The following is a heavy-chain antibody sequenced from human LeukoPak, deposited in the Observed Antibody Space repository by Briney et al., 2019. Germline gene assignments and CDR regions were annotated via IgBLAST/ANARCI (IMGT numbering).Heavy chain of an antibody. Sequence: GGSLRLSCAASGFTFSSYSMNWVRQAPGKGLEWVSYISSSSSTIYYADSVKGRFTISRDNAKNSLYLQMNSLRAEDTAVYYCASIPVYSSSAHDAFDIWGQGTMVTVSS. CDR3: ASIPVYSSSAHDAFDI. CDR2: ISSSSSTI. J-gene: IGHJ3*02. D-gene: IGHD6-6*01. V-gene: IGHV3-48*04. CDR1: GFTFSSYS.